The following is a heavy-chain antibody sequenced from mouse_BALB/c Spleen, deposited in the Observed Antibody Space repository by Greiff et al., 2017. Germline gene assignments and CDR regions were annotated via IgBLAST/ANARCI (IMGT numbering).Heavy chain of an antibody. D-gene: IGHD2-10*02. CDR3: ARERGKYGNYDAMDY. CDR1: GFSLTSYG. V-gene: IGHV2-9*02. Sequence: QVQLQQSGPGLVAPSQSLSITCTVSGFSLTSYGVHWVRQPPGKGLEWLGVIWAGGSTNYNSALMSRLSISKDNSKSQVFLKMNSLQTDDTAMYYCARERGKYGNYDAMDYWGQGTSVTVSS. CDR2: IWAGGST. J-gene: IGHJ4*01.